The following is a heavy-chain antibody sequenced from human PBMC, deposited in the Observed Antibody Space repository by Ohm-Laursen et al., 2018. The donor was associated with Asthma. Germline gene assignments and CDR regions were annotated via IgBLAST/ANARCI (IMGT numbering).Heavy chain of an antibody. V-gene: IGHV1-3*01. Sequence: SSVKVSCKASGYTFTRYVMHWVRQAPGERLEWMGWINAGNGKTKYSQKIQGRVTITRDTSASTVYMELSSLRSEDTALYYCVRDQGGYCSSTSCSIDNWFDSWGQGTLVIVSS. J-gene: IGHJ5*01. D-gene: IGHD2-2*01. CDR2: INAGNGKT. CDR1: GYTFTRYV. CDR3: VRDQGGYCSSTSCSIDNWFDS.